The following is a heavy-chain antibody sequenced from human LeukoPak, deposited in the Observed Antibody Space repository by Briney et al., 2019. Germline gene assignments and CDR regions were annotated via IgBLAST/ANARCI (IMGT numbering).Heavy chain of an antibody. J-gene: IGHJ6*02. Sequence: AGGSLRLSCAASGFTFSSYWMSWVRQAPGKGLEWVANIKQDGSEKYYVDSVKGRFTISRDNAKNSLYLQMNSLRAEDTAVYYCARYSSSWSSYYYYGMDVWGQGTTVIVSS. D-gene: IGHD6-13*01. CDR3: ARYSSSWSSYYYYGMDV. CDR2: IKQDGSEK. V-gene: IGHV3-7*04. CDR1: GFTFSSYW.